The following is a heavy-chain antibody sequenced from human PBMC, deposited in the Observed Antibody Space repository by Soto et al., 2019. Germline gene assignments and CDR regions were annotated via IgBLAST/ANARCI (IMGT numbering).Heavy chain of an antibody. V-gene: IGHV3-21*01. J-gene: IGHJ6*02. Sequence: EVQLVESGGGLVKPGGSLRLSCAASGFTFSSYSINWVRQAPGKGLEWVSSITSSSSYIYDADSVKGRFTISRDNAKNSLYLQMNSLRAEDTAVDYCARLSGETNYYYGMDVWGQGTTVTVSS. D-gene: IGHD3-10*01. CDR2: ITSSSSYI. CDR3: ARLSGETNYYYGMDV. CDR1: GFTFSSYS.